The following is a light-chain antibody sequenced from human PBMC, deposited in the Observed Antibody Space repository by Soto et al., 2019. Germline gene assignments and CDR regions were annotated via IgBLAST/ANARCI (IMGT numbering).Light chain of an antibody. V-gene: IGLV2-14*01. Sequence: QSVLTQPASVSGSPGQSITISCTGTSSDVGGYNYVSWYQQHPGKAPKLMIYEVSNRPSEVSNRFSGSKSGNTAPLTISGLQAEDEGNYYCSSYTSGSTLVVFGGGTKLTVL. J-gene: IGLJ2*01. CDR2: EVS. CDR1: SSDVGGYNY. CDR3: SSYTSGSTLVV.